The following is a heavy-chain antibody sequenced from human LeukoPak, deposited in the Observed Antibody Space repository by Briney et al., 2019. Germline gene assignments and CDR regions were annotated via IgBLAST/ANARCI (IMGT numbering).Heavy chain of an antibody. J-gene: IGHJ3*02. V-gene: IGHV4-39*07. CDR2: IYYSGST. D-gene: IGHD1-26*01. Sequence: SETLSLTFTVSGGSINSGSYYWVWIRQPPGKGLEWIGSIYYSGSTYSNPSLKSRLTISIDTSNNQFSLKLSSVTAADTAVYYCARSPSRSAFDIWGQGTMVTVSS. CDR3: ARSPSRSAFDI. CDR1: GGSINSGSYY.